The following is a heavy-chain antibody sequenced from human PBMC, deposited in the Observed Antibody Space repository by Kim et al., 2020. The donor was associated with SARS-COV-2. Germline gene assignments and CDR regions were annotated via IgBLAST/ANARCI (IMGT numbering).Heavy chain of an antibody. Sequence: GGSLRLSCAASGFTIDSEWMSWVRQAPGKGPEWVANINEDGDDKNYVDSVKGRFSISRDSAKNSLYLQMNSLRDEETAVYYCAREPSAESTWGQGTLVTVSS. CDR1: GFTIDSEW. J-gene: IGHJ5*02. V-gene: IGHV3-7*03. CDR2: INEDGDDK. CDR3: AREPSAEST.